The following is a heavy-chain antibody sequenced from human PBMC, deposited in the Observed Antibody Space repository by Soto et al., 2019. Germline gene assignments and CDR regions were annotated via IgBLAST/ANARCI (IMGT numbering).Heavy chain of an antibody. CDR1: GGSISSGDYY. V-gene: IGHV4-30-4*01. D-gene: IGHD3-3*01. CDR3: ARAQRFLEWLLPLDY. CDR2: IYYSGST. Sequence: SETLSLTCTVSGGSISSGDYYWSWIRQPPGKGLEWIGYIYYSGSTYYNPSLKSRVTISVDTSKNQFSLKLSSVTAADTAVYYCARAQRFLEWLLPLDYWGQGTLVTVS. J-gene: IGHJ4*02.